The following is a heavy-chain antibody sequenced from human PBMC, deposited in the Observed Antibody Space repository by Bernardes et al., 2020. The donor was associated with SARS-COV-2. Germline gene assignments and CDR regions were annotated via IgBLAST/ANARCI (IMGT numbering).Heavy chain of an antibody. CDR1: GGSTGSYY. D-gene: IGHD3-10*01. CDR3: ARDLSHLVRRGFDL. CDR2: IYYTGST. Sequence: SETLSPTCTVSGGSTGSYYWAWTRQPPGKGLEWIGYIYYTGSTNYNPSLKSRVTISVDRSQNQFSLNLTSVTPADTAVYYCARDLSHLVRRGFDLWGRGTLVTVSS. J-gene: IGHJ2*01. V-gene: IGHV4-59*01.